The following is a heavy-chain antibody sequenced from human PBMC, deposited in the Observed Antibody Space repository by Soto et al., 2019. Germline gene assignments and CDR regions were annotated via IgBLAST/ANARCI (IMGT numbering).Heavy chain of an antibody. Sequence: GGSLRLSCAASGFTFSTYSMNWVRQAPGKGLEWISYISYTSTTIYYADSVRGRFTISRDNAKNSLFLQMNSLRDEDTAVYYCARDNGLAGSFDPWGQGTQVTVSS. CDR1: GFTFSTYS. D-gene: IGHD2-21*01. CDR3: ARDNGLAGSFDP. J-gene: IGHJ5*02. CDR2: ISYTSTTI. V-gene: IGHV3-48*02.